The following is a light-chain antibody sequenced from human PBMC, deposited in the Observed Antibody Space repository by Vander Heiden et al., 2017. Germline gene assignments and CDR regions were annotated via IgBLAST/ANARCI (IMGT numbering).Light chain of an antibody. CDR1: SSDVGDYNY. CDR2: EVS. CDR3: SSYTSSSTRV. Sequence: QCARTQPAAVSGSPGQAITISCTGTSSDVGDYNYVSCYQQHPGKAPKRMIYEVSNRPSGVSNRFAGSNSGTTASLTTSGLQAEDDADYYCSSYTSSSTRVFGGGTKLTVL. V-gene: IGLV2-14*01. J-gene: IGLJ2*01.